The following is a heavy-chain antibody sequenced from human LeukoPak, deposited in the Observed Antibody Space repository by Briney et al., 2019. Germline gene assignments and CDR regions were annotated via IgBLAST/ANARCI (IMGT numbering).Heavy chain of an antibody. Sequence: SETLSLTCTVSGGSISSYYWSWIRQPPGKGLEWIGYIYYSGSTNYNPSLKSRVTISVDTSKNQFSLKLSSVTAADTAVYYCARGAIFGVVIKKVHFDYWGQGTLVTVSS. CDR1: GGSISSYY. CDR3: ARGAIFGVVIKKVHFDY. J-gene: IGHJ4*02. V-gene: IGHV4-59*12. CDR2: IYYSGST. D-gene: IGHD3-3*01.